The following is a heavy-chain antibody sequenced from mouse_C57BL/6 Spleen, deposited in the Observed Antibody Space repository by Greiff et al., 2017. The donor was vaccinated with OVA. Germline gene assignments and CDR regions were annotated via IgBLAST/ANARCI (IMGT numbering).Heavy chain of an antibody. CDR1: GFTFSNYW. Sequence: EVKLVESGGGLVQPGGSMKLSCVASGFTFSNYWMNWVRQSPEKGLEWVAQISLKSDNYATHYAESGKGRFTISRDDYKSSVYLQMINLRTEDAGIYYCTVYYSNSWFDVWGTGTTVTVSS. D-gene: IGHD2-5*01. CDR3: TVYYSNSWFDV. CDR2: ISLKSDNYAT. V-gene: IGHV6-3*01. J-gene: IGHJ1*03.